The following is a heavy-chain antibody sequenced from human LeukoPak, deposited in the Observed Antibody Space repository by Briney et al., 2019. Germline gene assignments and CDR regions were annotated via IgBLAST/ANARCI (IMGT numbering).Heavy chain of an antibody. D-gene: IGHD2-2*01. CDR1: GYTFTSYD. CDR2: MNPNSGNT. V-gene: IGHV1-8*01. CDR3: ARETPHCSSTSCYYFYYGMDV. J-gene: IGHJ6*02. Sequence: ASVKVSCKASGYTFTSYDINWVRQATGQGLEWMGWMNPNSGNTGYSQKFQGRVTITRDTSASTAYMELSSLRSEDTAVYYCARETPHCSSTSCYYFYYGMDVWGQGTTVTVSS.